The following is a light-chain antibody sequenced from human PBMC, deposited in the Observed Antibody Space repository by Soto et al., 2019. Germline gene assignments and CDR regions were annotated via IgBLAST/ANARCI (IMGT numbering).Light chain of an antibody. V-gene: IGKV1-5*01. Sequence: DIQMTPSPSTLSASVGDRVTINFRPSPSISSWLAWYQQKPGKAPKLLIYDASSLDSGVPSRFSGSGSGTEFTLTISSLQPDDFATYYCQQYNSYSETFGPGTKGEI. CDR2: DAS. J-gene: IGKJ1*01. CDR3: QQYNSYSET. CDR1: PSISSW.